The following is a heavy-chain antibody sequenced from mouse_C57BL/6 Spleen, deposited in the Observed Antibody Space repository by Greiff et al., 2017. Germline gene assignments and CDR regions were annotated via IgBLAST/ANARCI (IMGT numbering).Heavy chain of an antibody. D-gene: IGHD1-3*01. V-gene: IGHV5-16*01. J-gene: IGHJ4*01. CDR1: GFTFSDYY. CDR3: GREEGDNYYAMDY. Sequence: EVQLVESEGGLVQPGSSMKLSCTASGFTFSDYYMAWVRQVPEKGLEWVANINYVGSSTYYLDSLKSRFIISRDNAKNILYLQMSSLKSEDTATXYCGREEGDNYYAMDYWGQGTSVTVSA. CDR2: INYVGSST.